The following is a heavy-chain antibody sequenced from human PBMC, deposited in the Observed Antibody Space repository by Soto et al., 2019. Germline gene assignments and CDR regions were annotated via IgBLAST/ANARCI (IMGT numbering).Heavy chain of an antibody. CDR3: DRGGGIVVVTAPYDH. D-gene: IGHD2-21*02. Sequence: PSETRSLNCTVSGGSISRYYWSWIWQPPGKGLEWIGYIYYSGSTNYNPSLKSRVTISVDTSKNQFSLKLSSVTAADTAVYYCDRGGGIVVVTAPYDHWGQGTLFTVSS. J-gene: IGHJ4*02. CDR2: IYYSGST. CDR1: GGSISRYY. V-gene: IGHV4-59*08.